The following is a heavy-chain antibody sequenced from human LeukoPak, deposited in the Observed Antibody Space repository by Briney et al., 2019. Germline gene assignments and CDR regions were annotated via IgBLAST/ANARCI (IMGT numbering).Heavy chain of an antibody. Sequence: SETLSLTCTVSGGSISSSSYYWGWIRQPPGKGLEWIGYIYYSGSTNYNPSLKSRVTISVDTSKNQFSLKLSSVTAADTAVYYCARRNGYSYGYAFDYWGQGTLVTVSS. CDR2: IYYSGST. J-gene: IGHJ4*02. CDR1: GGSISSSSYY. V-gene: IGHV4-61*05. D-gene: IGHD5-18*01. CDR3: ARRNGYSYGYAFDY.